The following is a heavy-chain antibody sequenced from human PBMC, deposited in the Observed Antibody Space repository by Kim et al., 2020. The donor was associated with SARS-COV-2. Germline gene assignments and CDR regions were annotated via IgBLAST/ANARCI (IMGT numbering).Heavy chain of an antibody. J-gene: IGHJ4*02. V-gene: IGHV3-23*01. CDR1: GFIFRSSD. CDR3: ASDRGYSGSPRGNLFDY. CDR2: ISGSGSST. D-gene: IGHD3-10*01. Sequence: GGSLRLSCAASGFIFRSSDMNWVRQAPGQGLEWVSAISGSGSSTYYADSVKGRFTISRDNSKNTLYLQMNSLRAEDTAVYYCASDRGYSGSPRGNLFDYWGQGTLVTVSP.